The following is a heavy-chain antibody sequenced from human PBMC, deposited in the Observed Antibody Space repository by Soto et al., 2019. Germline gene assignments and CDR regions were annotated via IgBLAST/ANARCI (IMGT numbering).Heavy chain of an antibody. V-gene: IGHV1-3*01. J-gene: IGHJ4*02. CDR1: GYTFTSYA. CDR2: INAGNGNT. D-gene: IGHD1-26*01. CDR3: ARSDSGSLDYFDY. Sequence: ASVKVSCTASGYTFTSYAMHWVRQAPGQRLEWMGWINAGNGNTKYSQKFQGRVTITRDTSASTAYMELSSLRSEDTAVYYCARSDSGSLDYFDYWGQGTLVTVSS.